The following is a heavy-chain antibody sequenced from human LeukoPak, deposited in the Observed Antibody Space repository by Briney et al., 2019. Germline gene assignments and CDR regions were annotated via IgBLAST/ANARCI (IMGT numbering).Heavy chain of an antibody. J-gene: IGHJ5*02. Sequence: GGSLRLSCAASGFTFSDYYMSWIRQAPGKGLEWVSAISGSGGSTYYADSVKGRFTISRDNSKNTLYLQMNSLRAEDTAVYYCAKDHDSSGYWNWFDPWGQGTLVTVSS. D-gene: IGHD3-22*01. V-gene: IGHV3-23*01. CDR2: ISGSGGST. CDR3: AKDHDSSGYWNWFDP. CDR1: GFTFSDYY.